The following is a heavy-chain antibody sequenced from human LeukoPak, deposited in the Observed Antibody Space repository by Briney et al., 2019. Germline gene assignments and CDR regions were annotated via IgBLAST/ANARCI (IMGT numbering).Heavy chain of an antibody. D-gene: IGHD6-13*01. CDR1: GFTFSSYA. J-gene: IGHJ4*02. CDR3: AKDLSSWYSSIDY. Sequence: GGSLRLSCAASGFTFSSYAMHWVRQAPGKGLEWVAVISYDGSNKYYADSVKGRFTISRDNSKNTLYLQMNSLRAEDTAVYYCAKDLSSWYSSIDYWGQGTLVTVSS. CDR2: ISYDGSNK. V-gene: IGHV3-30-3*01.